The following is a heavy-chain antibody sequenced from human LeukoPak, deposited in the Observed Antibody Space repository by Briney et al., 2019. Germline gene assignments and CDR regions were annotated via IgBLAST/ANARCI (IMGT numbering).Heavy chain of an antibody. CDR2: LSSSGGST. Sequence: AGGSLGLSCAGPGFTLSSYAMSWVRPAPGEGLEWVSALSSSGGSTYYADSVKGRFTISRDNSKNSLYLQMNSLRTEDTALYYCAKDSHYFMATPGGYFDYWGQGTLVTVSS. V-gene: IGHV3-23*01. J-gene: IGHJ4*02. CDR3: AKDSHYFMATPGGYFDY. CDR1: GFTLSSYA. D-gene: IGHD5-24*01.